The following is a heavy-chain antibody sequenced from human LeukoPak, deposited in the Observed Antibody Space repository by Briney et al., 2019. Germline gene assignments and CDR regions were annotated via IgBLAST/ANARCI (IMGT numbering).Heavy chain of an antibody. CDR2: ISYDGSIK. Sequence: GGSLRLSCAASGFTFSSYAMHWVRQAPGKGLEWVAVISYDGSIKYYADSVKGRFTISRDNSKNTLYLQMNSLRAEDTAVYYCAKDEPSSGSGSYQIDYWGQGTLVTVSS. CDR1: GFTFSSYA. V-gene: IGHV3-30-3*01. J-gene: IGHJ4*02. CDR3: AKDEPSSGSGSYQIDY. D-gene: IGHD3-10*01.